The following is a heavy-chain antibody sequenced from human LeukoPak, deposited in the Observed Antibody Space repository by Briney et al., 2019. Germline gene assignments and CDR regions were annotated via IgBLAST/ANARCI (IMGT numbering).Heavy chain of an antibody. Sequence: PGGSLRLSCAASGFTFSSYGMHWVRQAPGKGLEWVAVISYDGSNKYYADSVKGRFTISRDNSKNTLYLQMNSLRAEDTAVYYCVKGYGDFYYYYGMDVWGQGTTVTVSS. D-gene: IGHD4-17*01. CDR2: ISYDGSNK. J-gene: IGHJ6*02. CDR3: VKGYGDFYYYYGMDV. V-gene: IGHV3-30*18. CDR1: GFTFSSYG.